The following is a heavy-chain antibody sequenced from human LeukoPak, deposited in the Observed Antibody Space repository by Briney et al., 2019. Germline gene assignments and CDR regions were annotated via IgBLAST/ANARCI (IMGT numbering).Heavy chain of an antibody. J-gene: IGHJ3*02. CDR3: ARRKVYDFWSGYPPPDAFDI. CDR1: GGSISSYY. CDR2: IYYSGST. Sequence: SETLSLTCTVPGGSISSYYWSWIRQPPGEGLEWIGYIYYSGSTNYNPSLKSRVTISVDTSKNQFSLKLSSVTAADTAVYYCARRKVYDFWSGYPPPDAFDIWGQGTMVTVSS. V-gene: IGHV4-59*08. D-gene: IGHD3-3*01.